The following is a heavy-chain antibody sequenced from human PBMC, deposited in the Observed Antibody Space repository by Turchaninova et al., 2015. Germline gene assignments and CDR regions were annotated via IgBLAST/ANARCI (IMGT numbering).Heavy chain of an antibody. CDR1: GFTFEAYA. D-gene: IGHD3-9*01. CDR3: ARGASAHFAFFTGIRGAPSIYFFXX. J-gene: IGHJ4*02. CDR2: IKSRSYGGPV. Sequence: RLACSTSGFTFEAYAMAWLLQSPGTGPQWIAFIKSRSYGGPVEDPPPLGDRFTISRDDAASSLYLDIKSLEAEDTPLYFCARGASAHFAFFTGIRGAPSIYFFXXWGQGILVTXSS. V-gene: IGHV3-49*03.